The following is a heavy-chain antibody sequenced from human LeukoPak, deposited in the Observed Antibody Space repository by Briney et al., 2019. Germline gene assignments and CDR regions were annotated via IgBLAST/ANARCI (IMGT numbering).Heavy chain of an antibody. D-gene: IGHD5-24*01. V-gene: IGHV3-30*09. CDR3: ARRSRDGWYFDY. Sequence: AGGSLRLSCAASGFTFSSYAMHWVRQAPGKGLEWVAVISYDGSNKYYADSVKGRFAISRDNSNNTLYLQMNSLRAEDTAVYYCARRSRDGWYFDYWGQGTQVTVSS. J-gene: IGHJ4*02. CDR1: GFTFSSYA. CDR2: ISYDGSNK.